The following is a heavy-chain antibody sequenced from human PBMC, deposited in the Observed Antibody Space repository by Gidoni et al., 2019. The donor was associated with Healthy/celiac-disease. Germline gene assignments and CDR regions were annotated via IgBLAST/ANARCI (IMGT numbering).Heavy chain of an antibody. CDR3: ARSSGSREDY. D-gene: IGHD1-26*01. J-gene: IGHJ4*02. CDR1: GGSISSYY. V-gene: IGHV4-59*08. Sequence: QVQLQESGPGLVKPSETLSLTCTVSGGSISSYYWSWIRQPPGKGLEWIGYIYYSGSTNYNPSLKSRVTISVDTSKNQFSLKLSSVTAADTAVYYCARSSGSREDYWGQGTLVTVSS. CDR2: IYYSGST.